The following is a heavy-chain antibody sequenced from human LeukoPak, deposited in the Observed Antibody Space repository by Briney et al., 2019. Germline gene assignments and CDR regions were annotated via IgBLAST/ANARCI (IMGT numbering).Heavy chain of an antibody. CDR2: IYSGGST. V-gene: IGHV3-66*01. Sequence: GGSLRLSCAASGFTFISFAMSWVRQAPGKGLEWVSLIYSGGSTYYADSVKGRFTISRDNSKNTLFLQMNSLRAEDTAVYYCARAPYYYDSSGYRYFDYWGQGTLVTVSS. D-gene: IGHD3-22*01. J-gene: IGHJ4*02. CDR3: ARAPYYYDSSGYRYFDY. CDR1: GFTFISFA.